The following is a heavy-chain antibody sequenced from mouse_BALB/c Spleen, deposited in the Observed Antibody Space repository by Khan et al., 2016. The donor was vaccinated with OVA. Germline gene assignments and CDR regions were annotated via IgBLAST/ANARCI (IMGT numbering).Heavy chain of an antibody. CDR3: ARRGYGNYWFAY. CDR2: IDPENGDT. V-gene: IGHV14-1*02. CDR1: GFNIKDYY. D-gene: IGHD2-1*01. Sequence: VQLKQSGAELVRPGALVKLSCKASGFNIKDYYMNWVKQRPEQGLEWIGWIDPENGDTIYDPKFQAKASITADTSSNTAYLQLSSLTSEDTAVYYGARRGYGNYWFAYWGQGTLVTVSA. J-gene: IGHJ3*01.